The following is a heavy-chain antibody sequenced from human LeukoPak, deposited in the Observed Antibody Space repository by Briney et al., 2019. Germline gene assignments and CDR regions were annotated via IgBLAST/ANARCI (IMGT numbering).Heavy chain of an antibody. J-gene: IGHJ4*02. V-gene: IGHV1-46*01. CDR2: INPSGGST. Sequence: ASVKVSCKASGYTFTSYYMHWVRQAPGQGLEWMGIINPSGGSTSYVQKFQGRVTMTRDTSTSTVYMDLSSLRSEDTAVYYCARGGNPLYGLDCWGQGTLVTVSS. D-gene: IGHD1-14*01. CDR1: GYTFTSYY. CDR3: ARGGNPLYGLDC.